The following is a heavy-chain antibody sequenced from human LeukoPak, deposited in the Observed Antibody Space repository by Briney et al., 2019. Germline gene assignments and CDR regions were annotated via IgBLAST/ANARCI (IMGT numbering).Heavy chain of an antibody. J-gene: IGHJ4*02. CDR2: IVGSGVTT. V-gene: IGHV3-23*01. CDR3: ASIAVAVRARDY. CDR1: GFTFSNYG. Sequence: GGSLRLFCVASGFTFSNYGMNWVRQAPGKGLEWVSGIVGSGVTTYYADSVKGRFTISRDNAKNSLYLQMNSLRAEDAAVYYCASIAVAVRARDYWGQGTLVTVSS. D-gene: IGHD6-19*01.